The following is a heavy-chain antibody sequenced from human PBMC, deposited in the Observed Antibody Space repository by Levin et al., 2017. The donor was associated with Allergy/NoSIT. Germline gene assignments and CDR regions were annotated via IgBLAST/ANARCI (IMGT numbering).Heavy chain of an antibody. D-gene: IGHD3-10*01. V-gene: IGHV3-66*01. Sequence: GGSLRLSCAASGISVSSNYMNWVRRAPGRGLEWVSIIYTGGSTYYADSVKGRFTISRDNSRNTAYLQMNSLTVEDTAVYYCAREGVRGTLNWFDPWGQGTLVTVSS. J-gene: IGHJ5*02. CDR1: GISVSSNY. CDR3: AREGVRGTLNWFDP. CDR2: IYTGGST.